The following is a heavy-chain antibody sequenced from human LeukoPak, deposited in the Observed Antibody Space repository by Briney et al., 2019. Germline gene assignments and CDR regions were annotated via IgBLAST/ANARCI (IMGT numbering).Heavy chain of an antibody. Sequence: GGSLRLSCAASGFTFSYYWMGWVRQAPGKGLEWVANIKQDASEEYYVDSVKGRFTISRDNAKNSLYLQMNSLRAEDTAVYYCVRGYYGSGSYPTFDYWGQGTLVSVSS. D-gene: IGHD3-10*01. CDR1: GFTFSYYW. V-gene: IGHV3-7*02. J-gene: IGHJ4*02. CDR2: IKQDASEE. CDR3: VRGYYGSGSYPTFDY.